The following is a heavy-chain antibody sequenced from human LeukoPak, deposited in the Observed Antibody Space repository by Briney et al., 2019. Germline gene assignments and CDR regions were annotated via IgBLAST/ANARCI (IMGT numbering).Heavy chain of an antibody. J-gene: IGHJ4*02. D-gene: IGHD5-12*01. Sequence: SVKVSCKASGGTFSSYAISWVRQAPGQGLEWMGGIIPIFGTANYAQKFQGRVTITADKSTSTAYMELRSLRSDDTAVYYCARAPNRVATGYWGQGTLVTVSS. CDR3: ARAPNRVATGY. V-gene: IGHV1-69*06. CDR1: GGTFSSYA. CDR2: IIPIFGTA.